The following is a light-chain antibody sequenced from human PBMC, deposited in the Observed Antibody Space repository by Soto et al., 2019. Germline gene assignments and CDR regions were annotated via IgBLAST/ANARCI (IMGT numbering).Light chain of an antibody. J-gene: IGKJ2*01. CDR2: KAS. Sequence: DIQMTQSPSTLSASVGDRVTITCRASQSISSWLAWYQQKPGKAPKFLIYKASSLESGVTSRFSGSESGTQFTLTSSSLQANDFATYYWQQYSSWYVFGQLTKLDIK. V-gene: IGKV1-5*03. CDR1: QSISSW. CDR3: QQYSSWYV.